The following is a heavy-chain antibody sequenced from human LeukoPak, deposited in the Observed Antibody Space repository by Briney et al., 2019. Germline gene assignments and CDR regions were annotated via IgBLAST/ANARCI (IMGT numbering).Heavy chain of an antibody. V-gene: IGHV4-30-4*08. J-gene: IGHJ4*02. CDR3: ARASEGQTDY. CDR1: GGSISSGDYY. Sequence: SETLSHTCSVSGGSISSGDYYWSWIRQPPGKGLEWIGYIYYSGSTYYNPSLKSRVTISVDTSKNQFSLKLSSVTAADTAVYYCARASEGQTDYWGQGTLVTVSS. CDR2: IYYSGST. D-gene: IGHD6-6*01.